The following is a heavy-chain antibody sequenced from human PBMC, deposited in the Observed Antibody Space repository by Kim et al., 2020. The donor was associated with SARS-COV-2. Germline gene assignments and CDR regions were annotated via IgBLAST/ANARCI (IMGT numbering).Heavy chain of an antibody. Sequence: YADAGKGRFTISRDNSKNTVDLQMNSLRVEDTAVYYCARAREKSFDYWGQGTLVTVSS. CDR3: ARAREKSFDY. J-gene: IGHJ4*02. V-gene: IGHV3-33*01.